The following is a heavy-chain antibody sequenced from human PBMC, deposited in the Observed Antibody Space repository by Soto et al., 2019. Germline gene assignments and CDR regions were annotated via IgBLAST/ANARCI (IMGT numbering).Heavy chain of an antibody. D-gene: IGHD3-10*01. Sequence: PGGSLRLSCTASGFTFGDYAMSWFRQAPGKGLEWVGFIRSKAYGGTTEYAASVKGRFTISRDDSKSIAYLQMNSLKTEDTAVYYCTRDFSMVRGVPYYYGMDVWGQGTTVTVS. V-gene: IGHV3-49*03. CDR3: TRDFSMVRGVPYYYGMDV. J-gene: IGHJ6*02. CDR2: IRSKAYGGTT. CDR1: GFTFGDYA.